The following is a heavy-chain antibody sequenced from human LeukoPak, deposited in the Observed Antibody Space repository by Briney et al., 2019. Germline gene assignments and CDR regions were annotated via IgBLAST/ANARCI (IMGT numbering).Heavy chain of an antibody. Sequence: KPSETLSLTCAVYGGSFSGYYWSWIRQPPGKGLEWIGEIHHDGRINYNPSLKSRVTLSVDKSKNQFSLRLNSVTAADTAMYYCARSHDHLWGNYPDYWGQGTLVTVPS. CDR2: IHHDGRI. V-gene: IGHV4-34*01. CDR3: ARSHDHLWGNYPDY. J-gene: IGHJ4*02. CDR1: GGSFSGYY. D-gene: IGHD3-16*02.